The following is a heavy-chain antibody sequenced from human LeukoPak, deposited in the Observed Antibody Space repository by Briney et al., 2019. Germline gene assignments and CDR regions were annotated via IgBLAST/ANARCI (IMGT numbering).Heavy chain of an antibody. CDR3: ARAVTVTTSYWFDP. CDR2: ISGSGGST. Sequence: PGGSLRLSCAASGFTFSSYAMSWVRQAPGKGLEWVSAISGSGGSTYYADSVKGRFTISRDNSKNTLYLQMNSLRAEDTAVYYCARAVTVTTSYWFDPWGQGTLVTVSS. CDR1: GFTFSSYA. V-gene: IGHV3-23*01. J-gene: IGHJ5*02. D-gene: IGHD4-17*01.